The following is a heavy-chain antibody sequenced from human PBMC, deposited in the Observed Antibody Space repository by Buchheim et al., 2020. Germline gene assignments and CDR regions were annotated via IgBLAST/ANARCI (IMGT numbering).Heavy chain of an antibody. J-gene: IGHJ4*02. CDR2: IKQDGSEK. CDR1: GFTFSSYW. CDR3: VQNNIVVVPAATFDY. V-gene: IGHV3-7*01. Sequence: EVQLVESGGGLVQPGGSLRLSCAASGFTFSSYWMSWVRQAPGKGLEWVANIKQDGSEKYYVDSVKGRCTISRDNAKNSLYLQMNSLRAEDTAVYYCVQNNIVVVPAATFDYWGQGTL. D-gene: IGHD2-2*01.